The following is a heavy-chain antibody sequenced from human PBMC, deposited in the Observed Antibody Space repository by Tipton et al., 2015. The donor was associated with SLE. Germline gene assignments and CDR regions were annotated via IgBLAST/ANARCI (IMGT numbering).Heavy chain of an antibody. J-gene: IGHJ4*02. CDR1: GGSISSYF. CDR3: ARARRRQWLDN. V-gene: IGHV4-59*01. Sequence: LRLSCTVSGGSISSYFWSWIRQPPGKGLEWIGYISYTGITDYNPSLKSRLTISVDTSNYQFSLRLTSVSSSDTAMYYCARARRRQWLDNWGQGTLVTVSS. CDR2: ISYTGIT. D-gene: IGHD6-19*01.